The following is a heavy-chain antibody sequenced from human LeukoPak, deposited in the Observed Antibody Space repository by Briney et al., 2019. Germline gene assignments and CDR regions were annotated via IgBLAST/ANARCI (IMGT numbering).Heavy chain of an antibody. D-gene: IGHD6-19*01. CDR2: IKEDGSET. J-gene: IGHJ4*02. CDR1: GFIFKKYW. CDR3: ARGAYSSGWAYFDH. V-gene: IGHV3-7*01. Sequence: PGGSLRLSCAASGFIFKKYWMNWVRQVPGKGLECLANIKEDGSETYYADSVKGRFTISRDNAKNSLYLHMDSLRAEDTAVYYCARGAYSSGWAYFDHWGQGTLVTVSS.